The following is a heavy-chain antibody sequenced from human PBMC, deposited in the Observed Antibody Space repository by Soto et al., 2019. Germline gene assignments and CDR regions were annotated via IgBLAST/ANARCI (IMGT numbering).Heavy chain of an antibody. V-gene: IGHV4-30-4*08. CDR2: IHYSGSI. D-gene: IGHD2-21*02. J-gene: IGHJ6*02. CDR3: AREDDGGDRDYYGLDV. Sequence: QVQLQQSGPGLVKPSQTLSLTCDISGDSVSGGSISYEYYHWTWIRQSPGKGLEWIGYIHYSGSIIYNPSFKSRVTISVDTSKNQFSLQLSSVTAADTAVYFCAREDDGGDRDYYGLDVWGQGTTVTVSS. CDR1: GGSISYEYYH.